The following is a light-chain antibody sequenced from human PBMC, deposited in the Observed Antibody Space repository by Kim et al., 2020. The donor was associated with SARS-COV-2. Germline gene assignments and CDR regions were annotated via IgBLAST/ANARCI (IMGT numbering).Light chain of an antibody. CDR2: GAS. CDR3: QEYNNEWT. Sequence: AVSPGERATLSCRASQSVSSALAWYQHKPGQAPRLLIYGASTRATGIPARFSGSGSGTEFTLTINSLQSEDFAVYYCQEYNNEWTFGQGTKVEIK. V-gene: IGKV3D-15*01. J-gene: IGKJ1*01. CDR1: QSVSSA.